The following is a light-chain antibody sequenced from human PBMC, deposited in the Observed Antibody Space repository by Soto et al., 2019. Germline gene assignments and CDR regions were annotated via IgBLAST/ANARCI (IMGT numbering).Light chain of an antibody. CDR3: SSYAGSNNRV. V-gene: IGLV2-8*01. CDR1: SRDVGGYNY. Sequence: QSALTQPPSASGSPGHSVTISCTGTSRDVGGYNYVSWYQQHPGKAPKLMIYEVSKRPSGVPDRFSGSKSGNTASLTVSGLQAEDEADYYCSSYAGSNNRVFGTGTKVTVL. J-gene: IGLJ1*01. CDR2: EVS.